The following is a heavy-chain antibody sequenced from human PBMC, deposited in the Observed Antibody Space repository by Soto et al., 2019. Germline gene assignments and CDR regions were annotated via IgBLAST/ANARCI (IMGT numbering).Heavy chain of an antibody. CDR2: IIPIFGTA. J-gene: IGHJ6*02. CDR1: GGTFSSYA. V-gene: IGHV1-69*01. Sequence: QVQLVQSGAEVKKPGSSVKVSCKASGGTFSSYAISWVRQAPGQGLEWMGGIIPIFGTANYAQKFQGRVTITADESTSTAYMELSSLRSEDTAVYYCARDPLLSIAVADRDYYYYGMDVWGQGTTVTVSS. CDR3: ARDPLLSIAVADRDYYYYGMDV. D-gene: IGHD6-19*01.